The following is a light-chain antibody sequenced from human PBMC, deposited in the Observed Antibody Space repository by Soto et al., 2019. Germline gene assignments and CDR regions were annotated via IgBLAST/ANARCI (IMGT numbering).Light chain of an antibody. J-gene: IGKJ1*01. CDR3: QQYNSSPWT. CDR2: DAT. CDR1: QSISQR. V-gene: IGKV1-5*01. Sequence: DIQMTQSPSTLSASVGDRVTISCRASQSISQRLAWYQQRPGKAPKLLIYDATSLEGGVSSRFGGSGSGTEFTLTINSLQPDDLATYYSQQYNSSPWTFGQGTKVEIK.